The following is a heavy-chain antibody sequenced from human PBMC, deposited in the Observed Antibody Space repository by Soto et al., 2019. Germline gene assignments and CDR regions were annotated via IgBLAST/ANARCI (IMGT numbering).Heavy chain of an antibody. CDR3: ARAPPYCSXGSYYLLYYYYYYGMDV. D-gene: IGHD2-15*01. Sequence: GASVKVSCKASGYTFTSCGISWVRQAPGQGLEWMGWISAYNGNTNYAQKLQGRVTMTTDTSTSTAYMELRSLRSDDTAVYYCARAPPYCSXGSYYLLYYYYYYGMDVWGQGTTVTVSS. CDR2: ISAYNGNT. V-gene: IGHV1-18*04. CDR1: GYTFTSCG. J-gene: IGHJ6*02.